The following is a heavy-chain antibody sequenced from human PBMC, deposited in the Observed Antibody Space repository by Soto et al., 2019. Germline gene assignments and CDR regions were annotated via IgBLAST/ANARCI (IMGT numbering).Heavy chain of an antibody. CDR3: ARVPWEVYARGDYYYGMDV. V-gene: IGHV6-1*01. CDR1: GDSVSSNSAA. D-gene: IGHD2-8*01. Sequence: SQTLSLTCAISGDSVSSNSAAWNWIRQSPSRGLERLGRTYYRSKWYNDYAVSVKSRITINPDTSKNQFSLQLNSVTPEDTAVFYFARVPWEVYARGDYYYGMDVWGQGTTVTVSS. CDR2: TYYRSKWYN. J-gene: IGHJ6*02.